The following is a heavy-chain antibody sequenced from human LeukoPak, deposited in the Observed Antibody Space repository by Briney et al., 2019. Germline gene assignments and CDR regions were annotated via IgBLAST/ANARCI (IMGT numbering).Heavy chain of an antibody. CDR1: GYTFTGYY. CDR2: INPNSGGT. Sequence: GASVKVSCKASGYTFTGYYMHWVRQAPGQGLEWMGWINPNSGGTNYAQKFQGRVTMTRDTSISTAYMELSRLRSDDTAVYYCARTPRYSSTSGGIYQINFDYWGQGTLVTVSS. J-gene: IGHJ4*02. V-gene: IGHV1-2*02. D-gene: IGHD6-13*01. CDR3: ARTPRYSSTSGGIYQINFDY.